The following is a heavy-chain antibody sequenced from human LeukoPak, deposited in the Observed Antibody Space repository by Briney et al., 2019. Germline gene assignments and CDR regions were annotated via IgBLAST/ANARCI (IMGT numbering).Heavy chain of an antibody. CDR1: GGTFSSYA. J-gene: IGHJ4*02. Sequence: SVKVSCKASGGTFSSYAISWVRQAPGQGLEWMGGIIPIFGTANYAQKLQGRVTMTTDTSTSTAYMELRSLRSDDTAVYYCARDSSSWMGANDYWGQGTLVTVSS. CDR3: ARDSSSWMGANDY. V-gene: IGHV1-69*05. D-gene: IGHD6-6*01. CDR2: IIPIFGTA.